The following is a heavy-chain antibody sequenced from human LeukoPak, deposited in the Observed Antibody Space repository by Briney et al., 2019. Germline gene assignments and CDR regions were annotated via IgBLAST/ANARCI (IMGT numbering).Heavy chain of an antibody. D-gene: IGHD2-2*01. CDR3: ARHDRCSSTSCSLYYFDY. Sequence: SETLSLTCTVSGGSISSSSYYWGWIRQPPGKGLEWIGSIYYSGSTYYNPSLKSRVTISVDTSKNQFSLKLTSVTAADTAVYYCARHDRCSSTSCSLYYFDYWGQGTLVTVSP. CDR2: IYYSGST. V-gene: IGHV4-39*01. CDR1: GGSISSSSYY. J-gene: IGHJ4*02.